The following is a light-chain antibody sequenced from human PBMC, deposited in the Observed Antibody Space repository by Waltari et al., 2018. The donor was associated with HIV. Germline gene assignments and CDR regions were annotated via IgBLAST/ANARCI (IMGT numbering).Light chain of an antibody. Sequence: QSALTQPASVSGSPGQSITISCTGTSSDVGGYNYVSWYQQHPGTAPKLMISEVSDRPSGVSNRFSGSKSGNTASLTISGLQAEDEADYYCSSYTSSNTYVFGTGTKVTVL. V-gene: IGLV2-14*01. J-gene: IGLJ1*01. CDR2: EVS. CDR1: SSDVGGYNY. CDR3: SSYTSSNTYV.